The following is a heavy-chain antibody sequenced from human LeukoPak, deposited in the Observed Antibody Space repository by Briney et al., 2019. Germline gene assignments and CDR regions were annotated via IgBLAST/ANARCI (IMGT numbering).Heavy chain of an antibody. CDR1: GGSISNYY. CDR3: ARDLLGAFDI. D-gene: IGHD1-26*01. Sequence: KSSETLSLTCSVSGGSISNYYWNWIRQPPGKGLEWIGYISTSGNINYNLSLKSRVTISVDTSKRQFSLKLSSVTAADTAVYFCARDLLGAFDIWGQGTLVTVSS. V-gene: IGHV4-4*09. J-gene: IGHJ3*02. CDR2: ISTSGNI.